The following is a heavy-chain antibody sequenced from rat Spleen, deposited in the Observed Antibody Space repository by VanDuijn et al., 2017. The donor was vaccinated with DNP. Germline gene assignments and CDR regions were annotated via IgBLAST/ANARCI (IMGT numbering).Heavy chain of an antibody. J-gene: IGHJ2*01. Sequence: EVQLVESGGGLVQPGRSMKLSCAASGFTFSNYDMAWVRQAPKKGLEWVATISYDGSSTYYRDSVKGRFTISRDNAKSTLYLQMDSLRSEDTATYYCTTYYYSGDYWGQGVMVTVSS. V-gene: IGHV5-7*01. D-gene: IGHD1-1*01. CDR3: TTYYYSGDY. CDR1: GFTFSNYD. CDR2: ISYDGSST.